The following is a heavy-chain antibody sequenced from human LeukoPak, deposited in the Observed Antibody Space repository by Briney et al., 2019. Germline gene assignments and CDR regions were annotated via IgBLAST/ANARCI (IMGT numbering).Heavy chain of an antibody. Sequence: WASVNVSCKASGGTFSSYAISWVRQAPGQGLEWMGGIIPIFGTANYAQKFQGRVTITADESTSTAYMELSSLRSEDTAVYYCARSRPMTTVTYNWFDPWGQGTLVTVSS. V-gene: IGHV1-69*13. CDR3: ARSRPMTTVTYNWFDP. J-gene: IGHJ5*02. D-gene: IGHD4-17*01. CDR1: GGTFSSYA. CDR2: IIPIFGTA.